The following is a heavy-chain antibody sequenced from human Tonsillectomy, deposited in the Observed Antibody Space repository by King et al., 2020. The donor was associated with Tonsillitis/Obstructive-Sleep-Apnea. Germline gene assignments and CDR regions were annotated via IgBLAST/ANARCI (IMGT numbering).Heavy chain of an antibody. CDR2: IGGSANAI. V-gene: IGHV3-48*02. CDR1: GFTFTNHP. CDR3: ARVVAGVTGADF. D-gene: IGHD2-8*01. Sequence: VQLVESGGGSVQPGGSLRLSCATSGFTFTNHPLIWVRQAPGKGLEWISHIGGSANAIYYADSVQGRFTVSRENARNSLYLQMSSLRDEDTAVYYCARVVAGVTGADFWGQGTLVTVSS. J-gene: IGHJ4*02.